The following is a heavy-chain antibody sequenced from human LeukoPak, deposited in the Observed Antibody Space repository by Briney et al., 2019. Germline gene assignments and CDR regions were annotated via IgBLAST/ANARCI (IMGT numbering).Heavy chain of an antibody. V-gene: IGHV1-69*01. CDR3: ARGSAGGDFDY. D-gene: IGHD3-10*01. J-gene: IGHJ4*02. Sequence: SVKVSCKAFGGTFITYGVSWVRQAPGQGLEWMGGIIPLLGTANYAQKLQGRVTITADESTSTAYMELSSLRSEDTAVYYCARGSAGGDFDYWGQGTLVTVSS. CDR1: GGTFITYG. CDR2: IIPLLGTA.